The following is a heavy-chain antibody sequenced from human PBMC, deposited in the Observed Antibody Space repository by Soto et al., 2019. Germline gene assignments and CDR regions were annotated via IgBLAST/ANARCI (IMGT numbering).Heavy chain of an antibody. J-gene: IGHJ4*02. CDR1: GGSISSGNW. CDR3: ARDSDDGVPAAIGFFY. D-gene: IGHD2-2*02. V-gene: IGHV4-4*02. CDR2: IYHSGST. Sequence: KPSETLSLTCAVSGGSISSGNWWSWVRQPPGKGLEWIGEIYHSGSTNYNPSLKSRVTISVDKSKNQFSLKLSSVTAADTAVYYCARDSDDGVPAAIGFFYWGQGTLVTVSS.